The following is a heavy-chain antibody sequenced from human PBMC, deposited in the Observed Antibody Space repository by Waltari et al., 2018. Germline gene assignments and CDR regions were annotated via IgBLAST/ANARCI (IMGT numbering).Heavy chain of an antibody. D-gene: IGHD3-22*01. V-gene: IGHV4-59*11. Sequence: VQLQESGPGLVKPSETLSLRCNVSGDSIRSHFWSWIRQAPGKGLEWIGHMYFSGTKDYNPSLKSRVAISIDTSKNHISLNLRSVTAADTAIYYCARLPRGSVIIGAFDIWGQGTQVTVSS. CDR1: GDSIRSHF. J-gene: IGHJ3*02. CDR3: ARLPRGSVIIGAFDI. CDR2: MYFSGTK.